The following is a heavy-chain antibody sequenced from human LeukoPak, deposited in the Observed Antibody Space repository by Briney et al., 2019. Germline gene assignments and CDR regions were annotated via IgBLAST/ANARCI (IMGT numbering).Heavy chain of an antibody. Sequence: PGRSLRLSCAASGFAFSTYGIHWVRQAPGKGLEWVTVIWFDGSHKFYADSVKGRFTISRDNSKNTLYLQMNSLRVEDTAVYYCAKDRGVGATMGFDYWGQGTLVTVSS. V-gene: IGHV3-33*06. J-gene: IGHJ4*02. CDR1: GFAFSTYG. CDR2: IWFDGSHK. CDR3: AKDRGVGATMGFDY. D-gene: IGHD1-26*01.